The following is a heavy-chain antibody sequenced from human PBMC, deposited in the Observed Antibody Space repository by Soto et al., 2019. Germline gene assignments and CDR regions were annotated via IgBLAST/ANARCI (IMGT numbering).Heavy chain of an antibody. Sequence: QVQLQESGPGLVKPSETLSLTCTVSSGSISNYYWSWIRQPPGKGLEWIGYVHYSGSTNYNPSLKRRLTLAVDTSQNPFSLKLRAVTGADTAVFYWARTPPRGGGDYWGPGTLVAVSS. CDR2: VHYSGST. J-gene: IGHJ4*02. V-gene: IGHV4-59*01. D-gene: IGHD3-16*01. CDR1: SGSISNYY. CDR3: ARTPPRGGGDY.